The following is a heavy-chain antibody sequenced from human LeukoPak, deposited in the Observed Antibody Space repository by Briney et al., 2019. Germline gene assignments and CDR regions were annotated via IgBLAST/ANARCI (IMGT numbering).Heavy chain of an antibody. D-gene: IGHD3-22*01. CDR2: IGGSGGST. CDR1: GFTFSSYA. CDR3: AKSYYYDSSAY. Sequence: EGSLRLSCAASGFTFSSYAMSWVRQAPGKGLEWVSAIGGSGGSTYYADSVKGRFTISRDNSKNTLYLQMNSLRAEDTAVYYCAKSYYYDSSAYWGQGTLVTVSS. J-gene: IGHJ4*02. V-gene: IGHV3-23*01.